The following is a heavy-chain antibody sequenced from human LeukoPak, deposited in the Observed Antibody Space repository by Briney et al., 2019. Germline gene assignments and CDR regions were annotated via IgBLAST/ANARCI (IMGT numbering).Heavy chain of an antibody. CDR2: IGASGT. D-gene: IGHD1-26*01. V-gene: IGHV3-23*01. Sequence: GGSLRLSCAASGFTFSSYAMTWGRQAPGQGLEWVSGIGASGTYYADSVQCRFTISRDNSKNTLYLQMNSLSAEDTAVYYCAKDHGSGSQIGWGQGTLVTVSS. CDR3: AKDHGSGSQIG. CDR1: GFTFSSYA. J-gene: IGHJ4*02.